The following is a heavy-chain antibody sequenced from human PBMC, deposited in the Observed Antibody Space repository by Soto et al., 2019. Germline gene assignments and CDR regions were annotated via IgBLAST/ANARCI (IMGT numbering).Heavy chain of an antibody. D-gene: IGHD3-10*01. Sequence: LRLSCAASGFTVSSTYMSWVRQAPGKGLEWVSIIFSSGESFYAGSVKGRFTISRDSSDNTVYLQMNSLKAEDTAVYYCARGGIGMVRTFDHWGQGTLVTVSS. CDR2: IFSSGES. V-gene: IGHV3-53*01. CDR1: GFTVSSTY. J-gene: IGHJ4*02. CDR3: ARGGIGMVRTFDH.